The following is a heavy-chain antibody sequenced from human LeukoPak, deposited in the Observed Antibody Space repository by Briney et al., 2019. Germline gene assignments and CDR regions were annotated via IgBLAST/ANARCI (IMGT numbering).Heavy chain of an antibody. D-gene: IGHD1-14*01. J-gene: IGHJ4*02. Sequence: PGGSLRLSCAASGFTFSSYGMSWVRQAPGKGLEWVSAISTSGGSTYYADSVKGRFTISRDNSKNTLYLQMNSLRVDDTAVYYCAKSRSPGFDYWGQGTLVTVSS. CDR1: GFTFSSYG. CDR2: ISTSGGST. V-gene: IGHV3-23*01. CDR3: AKSRSPGFDY.